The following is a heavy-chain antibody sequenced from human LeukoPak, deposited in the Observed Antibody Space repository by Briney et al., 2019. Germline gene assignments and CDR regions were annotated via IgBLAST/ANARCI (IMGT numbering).Heavy chain of an antibody. CDR1: GGSISSSSYY. V-gene: IGHV4-39*01. D-gene: IGHD4-17*01. CDR3: ARSYGDYAFDY. CDR2: IYYSGST. J-gene: IGHJ4*02. Sequence: SETLSLTCTVSGGSISSSSYYWGWIRQPPGKGLEWIGSIYYSGSTYYNPSLKSRVTISVDTSKNQFSLKLSSVTAADAAVYYCARSYGDYAFDYWGQGTLVTVSS.